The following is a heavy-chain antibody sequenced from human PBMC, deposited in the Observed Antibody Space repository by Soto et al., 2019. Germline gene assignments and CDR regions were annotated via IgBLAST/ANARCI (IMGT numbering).Heavy chain of an antibody. J-gene: IGHJ3*02. CDR1: GFTFGSYG. CDR2: IWYDGSNK. V-gene: IGHV3-33*01. D-gene: IGHD2-15*01. CDR3: ARDNNPRYCSGGSCYSDAFDI. Sequence: QVQLVESGGGVVQPGRSLRLSCAASGFTFGSYGMHWVRQAPGKGLEWVAVIWYDGSNKYYADSVKGRFTISRDNSKNTLYLQMNSLRAEDTAVYYCARDNNPRYCSGGSCYSDAFDIWGQGTMVTVSS.